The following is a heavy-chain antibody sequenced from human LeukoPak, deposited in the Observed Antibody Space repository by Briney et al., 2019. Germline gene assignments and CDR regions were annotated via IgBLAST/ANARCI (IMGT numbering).Heavy chain of an antibody. V-gene: IGHV3-7*01. J-gene: IGHJ4*02. CDR2: IREDGSEK. D-gene: IGHD5-18*01. CDR3: ARHLSGITGYTYGRGIDY. CDR1: GFTFSTYW. Sequence: GGSLRLSCAASGFTFSTYWMTWVRQAPGKGLEWVANIREDGSEKHYVDSVKGRFTISRDNAKNSLYLQMNSLRAEDTAVYYCARHLSGITGYTYGRGIDYWGQGTLVTVSS.